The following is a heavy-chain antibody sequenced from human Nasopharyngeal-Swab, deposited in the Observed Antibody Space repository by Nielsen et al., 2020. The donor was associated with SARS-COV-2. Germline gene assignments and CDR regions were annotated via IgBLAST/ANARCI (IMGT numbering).Heavy chain of an antibody. D-gene: IGHD3-3*01. CDR3: ARSGELRFLEWLNTRPDY. Sequence: GGSLRLSCAASGFTFSSYSMNWVRQAPGKGLEWVSSISSSSSYIYYADSVKGRFTISRDNAKNSLYLQMNSLRAEDTAAYYCARSGELRFLEWLNTRPDYWGQGTLVTVSS. J-gene: IGHJ4*02. CDR2: ISSSSSYI. CDR1: GFTFSSYS. V-gene: IGHV3-21*01.